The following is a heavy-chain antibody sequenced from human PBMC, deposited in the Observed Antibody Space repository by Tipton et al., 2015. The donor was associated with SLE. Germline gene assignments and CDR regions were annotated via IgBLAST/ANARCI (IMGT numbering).Heavy chain of an antibody. CDR2: INHSGST. D-gene: IGHD5-24*01. J-gene: IGHJ3*02. CDR1: GGSFSDYY. Sequence: TLSLTCAVYGGSFSDYYWSWIRQPPGKGLEWIGEINHSGSTNYNPSLKSGVTISVDTSKNQFSLKLSSVTAADTAVYYCASEEMATTRGAFDIWGQGTMVTVSS. V-gene: IGHV4-34*01. CDR3: ASEEMATTRGAFDI.